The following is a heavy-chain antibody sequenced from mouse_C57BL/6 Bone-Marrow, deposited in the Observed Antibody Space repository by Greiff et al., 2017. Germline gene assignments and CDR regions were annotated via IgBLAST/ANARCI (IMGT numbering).Heavy chain of an antibody. CDR3: ASNWDVGAY. CDR1: GFTFSDYG. D-gene: IGHD4-1*02. J-gene: IGHJ3*01. V-gene: IGHV5-17*01. Sequence: EVKLVESGGGLVKPGGSLKLSCAASGFTFSDYGMHWVRQAPEKGLEWVAYISSGSSTIYYADTVKGRFTISRDNAKNTLFLQMTSLRSEDTAMYYCASNWDVGAYWGQGTLVTVSA. CDR2: ISSGSSTI.